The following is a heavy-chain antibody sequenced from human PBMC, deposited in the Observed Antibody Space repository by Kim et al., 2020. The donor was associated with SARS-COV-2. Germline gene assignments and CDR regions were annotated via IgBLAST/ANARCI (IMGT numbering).Heavy chain of an antibody. D-gene: IGHD3-10*01. CDR2: LSHDGSNT. J-gene: IGHJ6*02. CDR1: GFTFRLYA. CDR3: AKDKEQGFADYYKAMDV. Sequence: GGSLRLSCVGSGFTFRLYAMHWVRQAPGKGLEWVAVLSHDGSNTYYGDSVKGRFTISRDNSKNTLFLQMNSLTAGDTATYYCAKDKEQGFADYYKAMDVWGQGTTVSVSS. V-gene: IGHV3-30*04.